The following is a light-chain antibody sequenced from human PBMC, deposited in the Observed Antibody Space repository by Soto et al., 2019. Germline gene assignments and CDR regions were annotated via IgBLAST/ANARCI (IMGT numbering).Light chain of an antibody. CDR1: QSISSSY. J-gene: IGKJ2*01. Sequence: EIVMTQSPATLSVSPGERATPSCRASQSISSSYLAWYQQKPGQAPRLLIYGASRRATGIPDRFSGRESGTDFTLTITTLEPEDSAVYFCQQYASSPYTFGQGTKVDIK. V-gene: IGKV3-20*01. CDR2: GAS. CDR3: QQYASSPYT.